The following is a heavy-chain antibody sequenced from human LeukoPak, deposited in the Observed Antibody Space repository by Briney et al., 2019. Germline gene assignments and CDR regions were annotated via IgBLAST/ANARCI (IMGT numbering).Heavy chain of an antibody. V-gene: IGHV3-74*01. J-gene: IGHJ4*02. CDR3: ARATVTTFVYFDY. Sequence: PGGSLRLSCAASGFTFSSYWMHWVRQAPGKGLVWVSRINTDGSSTTYADSVKGRFTISRDNAKNTLYLQMNSLRAEDTAVYYCARATVTTFVYFDYWGQGTLVTVSS. D-gene: IGHD4-11*01. CDR1: GFTFSSYW. CDR2: INTDGSST.